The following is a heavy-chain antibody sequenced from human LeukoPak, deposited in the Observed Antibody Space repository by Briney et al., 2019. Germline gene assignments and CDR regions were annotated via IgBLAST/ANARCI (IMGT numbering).Heavy chain of an antibody. CDR3: AKDDDWLRFEL. J-gene: IGHJ4*02. V-gene: IGHV3-23*01. D-gene: IGHD5-12*01. CDR1: GFTFSSHG. CDR2: ISGSGGRT. Sequence: QPGGSLRLSCAASGFTFSSHGMNWVRQAPGKGLEWVSGISGSGGRTYYADSVKGRFTISRDNSNHMLYLQMNSLIAEDTAIYYCAKDDDWLRFELWGRGTPVSVSS.